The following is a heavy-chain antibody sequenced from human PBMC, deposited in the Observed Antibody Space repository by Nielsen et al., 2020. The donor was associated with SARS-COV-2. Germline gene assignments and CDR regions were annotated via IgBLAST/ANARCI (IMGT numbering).Heavy chain of an antibody. Sequence: SETLSLTCTVSGYSISSGYYWGWIRQPPGKGLEWIGSIYHSGSTYYNPSLKSRVTISVDTSKNQFSLKLSSVTAADTAVYYCARRSSGWYPFGYWGQGTLVTVSS. CDR1: GYSISSGYY. J-gene: IGHJ4*02. D-gene: IGHD6-19*01. CDR3: ARRSSGWYPFGY. V-gene: IGHV4-38-2*02. CDR2: IYHSGST.